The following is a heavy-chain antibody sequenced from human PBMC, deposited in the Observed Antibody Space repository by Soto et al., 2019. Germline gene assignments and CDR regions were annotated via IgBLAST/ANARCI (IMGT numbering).Heavy chain of an antibody. CDR1: GYTLTDLS. V-gene: IGHV1-24*01. Sequence: QVQLVQSGAEVKKPGASVKVSCKVSGYTLTDLSMQWVRQAPGKGLEWMGGFDPEDGATIYAQKFPGRVTMTEDTATDTAYMELSSLRSEDTDVYYCATPRSGRFLDWLPEGSLGYWGQGTLVTVSS. J-gene: IGHJ4*02. D-gene: IGHD3-3*01. CDR2: FDPEDGAT. CDR3: ATPRSGRFLDWLPEGSLGY.